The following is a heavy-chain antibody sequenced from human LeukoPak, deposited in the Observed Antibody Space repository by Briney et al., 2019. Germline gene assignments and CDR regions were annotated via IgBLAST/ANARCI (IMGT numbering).Heavy chain of an antibody. CDR1: GGTFSSYT. D-gene: IGHD6-6*01. J-gene: IGHJ3*02. V-gene: IGHV1-69*02. CDR3: ARIEYSNWEAFDI. Sequence: ASVKVSCKASGGTFSSYTISWVRQAPGQGLEWMGRIIPILGIANYAQKFQGRVTITADKSTSTAYMELSSLRSEDTAVYYCARIEYSNWEAFDIWGQGTMVTVSP. CDR2: IIPILGIA.